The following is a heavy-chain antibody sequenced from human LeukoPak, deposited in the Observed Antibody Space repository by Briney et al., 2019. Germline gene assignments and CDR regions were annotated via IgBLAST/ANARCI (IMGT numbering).Heavy chain of an antibody. V-gene: IGHV4-59*11. J-gene: IGHJ4*02. D-gene: IGHD1-26*01. Sequence: PSETLSLTCTVSGVSISSHYWRWLRQPPGKGLEWIGYIYYSGSTNYNPSLKSRVTISVDTSKNQFSLKLSSVTAADTAVYYCARDAIVGATYVSEDWGQGTLVTVSS. CDR2: IYYSGST. CDR3: ARDAIVGATYVSED. CDR1: GVSISSHY.